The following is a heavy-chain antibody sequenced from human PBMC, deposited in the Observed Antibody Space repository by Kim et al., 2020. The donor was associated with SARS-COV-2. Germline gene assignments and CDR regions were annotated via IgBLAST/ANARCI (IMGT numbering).Heavy chain of an antibody. Sequence: KGRFTISRDDSKNTAYLQMNSLKTEDTAVYYCTSPYSSGWYNYYYGMDVWGQGTTVTVSS. CDR3: TSPYSSGWYNYYYGMDV. D-gene: IGHD6-19*01. J-gene: IGHJ6*02. V-gene: IGHV3-73*01.